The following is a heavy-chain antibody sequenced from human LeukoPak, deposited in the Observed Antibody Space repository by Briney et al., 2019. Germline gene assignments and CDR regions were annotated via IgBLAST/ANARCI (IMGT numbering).Heavy chain of an antibody. CDR3: ARERSRGFDY. J-gene: IGHJ4*02. D-gene: IGHD3-10*01. CDR2: ISYDGSNK. CDR1: GFTFSSYA. Sequence: GGSLRLSCAASGFTFSSYAMHWVRQAPGKGLEWVAVISYDGSNKYYADSVKGRFTISRDNSKKTLFLQMNSLRAEDTAVYYCARERSRGFDYWGQGTLVTVSS. V-gene: IGHV3-30-3*01.